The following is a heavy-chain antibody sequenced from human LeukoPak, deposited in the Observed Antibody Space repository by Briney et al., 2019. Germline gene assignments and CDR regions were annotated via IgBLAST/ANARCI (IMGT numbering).Heavy chain of an antibody. J-gene: IGHJ4*02. CDR1: GGSISTNNW. Sequence: SETLSLTCAVSGGSISTNNWWSWVRQPPGKGLEWIGEIYHTGSTNYSPSLRSRVTMSIDKSNNQFSLNLNSVTAADTAVYYCARIMLSWREFDCWGQGTLVTVSS. CDR2: IYHTGST. CDR3: ARIMLSWREFDC. V-gene: IGHV4-4*02. D-gene: IGHD1-26*01.